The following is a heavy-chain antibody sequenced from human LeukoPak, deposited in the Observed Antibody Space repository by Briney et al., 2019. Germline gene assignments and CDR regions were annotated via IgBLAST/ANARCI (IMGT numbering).Heavy chain of an antibody. D-gene: IGHD2-2*01. Sequence: QPGRSLRLSCAASGFTFSTYGMHWARQAPGKGLEWVALIWYDGSNKYYADSVKGRFTISRDNSKNTLYLQMNSLRAEDTAVYYCARDQGCTSTNCYSLFFHYWGQGTLVTVSS. V-gene: IGHV3-33*01. CDR3: ARDQGCTSTNCYSLFFHY. J-gene: IGHJ4*02. CDR1: GFTFSTYG. CDR2: IWYDGSNK.